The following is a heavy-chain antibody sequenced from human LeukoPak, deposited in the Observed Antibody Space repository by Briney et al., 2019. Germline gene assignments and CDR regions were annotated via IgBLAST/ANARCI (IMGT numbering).Heavy chain of an antibody. D-gene: IGHD3-22*01. V-gene: IGHV3-64D*06. CDR3: VRDQRGGSSGYYDS. Sequence: GGSLRLSCSASGFTFSTYFMHWVRQAPGKGLECVSAITVSGGSTYYADSVKGRFTISRDNSKNTLYLLMSSLRAQDTAVYYCVRDQRGGSSGYYDSWGQGTLVTVSS. J-gene: IGHJ4*02. CDR1: GFTFSTYF. CDR2: ITVSGGST.